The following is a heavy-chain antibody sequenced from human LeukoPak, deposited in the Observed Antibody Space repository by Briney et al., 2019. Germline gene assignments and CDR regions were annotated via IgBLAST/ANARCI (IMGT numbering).Heavy chain of an antibody. J-gene: IGHJ6*02. D-gene: IGHD5-12*01. V-gene: IGHV1-18*01. CDR3: VRDSGYVNPIKSYYYYYGMDV. CDR2: ISAYNGNT. Sequence: ASVKVSCKASGYTFTSYGISWARQAPGQGLEWMGWISAYNGNTNYAQKLQGRVTMTTDTSTSTAYMELRSLRSDDTAVYYCVRDSGYVNPIKSYYYYYGMDVWGQGTTVTVSS. CDR1: GYTFTSYG.